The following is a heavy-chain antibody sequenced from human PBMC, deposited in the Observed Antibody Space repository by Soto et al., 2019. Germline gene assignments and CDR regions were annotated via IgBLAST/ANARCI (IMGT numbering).Heavy chain of an antibody. V-gene: IGHV3-21*01. D-gene: IGHD3-3*01. Sequence: GGSLRLSCAASGFTFSSYSMNWVRQAPGKGLEWVSSISSSSSYIYYADSVKGRFTISRDNAKNSLYLQMNSLRAEDTAVYYCAREEYDFWSGYYGYYGMDVWGQGTTVTVSS. CDR1: GFTFSSYS. CDR2: ISSSSSYI. CDR3: AREEYDFWSGYYGYYGMDV. J-gene: IGHJ6*02.